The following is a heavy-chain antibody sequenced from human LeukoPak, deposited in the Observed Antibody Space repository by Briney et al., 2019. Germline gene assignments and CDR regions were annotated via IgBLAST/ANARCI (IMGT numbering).Heavy chain of an antibody. CDR3: AKAMRAAMRDVFDI. CDR2: ISGSGGST. J-gene: IGHJ3*02. D-gene: IGHD2-2*01. Sequence: GASLRPSCAAPGFTFSSYAMSWVRQAPGRGLEWVSTISGSGGSTYYADSVKGRFTISRDNSNNSLCLQMNSLRAEDTAVYYCAKAMRAAMRDVFDIWGQGTMVTVSS. CDR1: GFTFSSYA. V-gene: IGHV3-23*01.